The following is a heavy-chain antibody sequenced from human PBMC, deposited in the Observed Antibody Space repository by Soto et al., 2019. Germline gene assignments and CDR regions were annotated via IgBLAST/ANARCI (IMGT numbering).Heavy chain of an antibody. CDR3: ARGLPDTQYGTNGVCTYYYMDG. CDR2: ISAYNGNT. D-gene: IGHD2-8*01. CDR1: GYTFTSYG. V-gene: IGHV1-18*01. J-gene: IGHJ6*03. Sequence: ASVKVSCKASGYTFTSYGISWVRQAPGQGLEWMGWISAYNGNTNYAQKLQGRVTMTTDTSASTAYMELRSLRSDDTAVYYCARGLPDTQYGTNGVCTYYYMDGWGKGTTGTVSS.